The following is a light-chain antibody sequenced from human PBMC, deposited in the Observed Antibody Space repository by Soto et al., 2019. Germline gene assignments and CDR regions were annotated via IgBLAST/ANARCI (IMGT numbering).Light chain of an antibody. Sequence: EIVLTQSPDTLSLSPGERATLSCRASQSVSSTYLAWYQQKPGQAPRLHIHGTNNRATDIPDRFSGSGSGKDFTLTIDRLEPEAFAVYFCQLYGTSTMYTFGQGTKLEIK. J-gene: IGKJ2*01. CDR2: GTN. CDR3: QLYGTSTMYT. V-gene: IGKV3-20*01. CDR1: QSVSSTY.